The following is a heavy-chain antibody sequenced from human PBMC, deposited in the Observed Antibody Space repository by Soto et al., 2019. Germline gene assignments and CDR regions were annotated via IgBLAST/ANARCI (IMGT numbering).Heavy chain of an antibody. CDR3: ARELEAVAGTSGDDY. J-gene: IGHJ4*02. CDR2: ISSSSSYI. D-gene: IGHD6-19*01. Sequence: EVQLVESGGGLVKPGGSLRLSCAASGFTFSSYSMNWVRQAPGKGLEWVSSISSSSSYIYYADSVKGRFTISRDNAKNSLYLQMNSLRAEDTAVYYCARELEAVAGTSGDDYWGQGTLVTVSS. CDR1: GFTFSSYS. V-gene: IGHV3-21*01.